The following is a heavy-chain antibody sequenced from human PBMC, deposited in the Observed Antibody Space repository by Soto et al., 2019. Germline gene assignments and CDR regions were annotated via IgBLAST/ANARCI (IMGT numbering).Heavy chain of an antibody. Sequence: PSETLSLTCTVSGGSISSSSYYWGWIRQPPGKGLEWIGSIYYSGSTYYNPSLKSRVTISVDTSKNQFSLKLSSVTAADTAVYYCASKNGYSGLRAEYYYYYMDVRGKGPTLTVSS. J-gene: IGHJ6*03. V-gene: IGHV4-39*01. CDR3: ASKNGYSGLRAEYYYYYMDV. CDR1: GGSISSSSYY. D-gene: IGHD5-12*01. CDR2: IYYSGST.